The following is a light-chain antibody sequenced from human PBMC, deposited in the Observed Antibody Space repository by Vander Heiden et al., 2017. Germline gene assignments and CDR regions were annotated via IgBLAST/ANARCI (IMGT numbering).Light chain of an antibody. CDR2: QTS. Sequence: DIQMTQSPSTLSASVGDRVTITCRASQSLTTWLAWYQQRPGKAPKLLIYQTSNLDNGVPSRFSGSGSGTDFTLTISSLQPDDFATYYCQQYDTYSYTFGQGTRLEIK. V-gene: IGKV1-5*03. CDR3: QQYDTYSYT. J-gene: IGKJ2*01. CDR1: QSLTTW.